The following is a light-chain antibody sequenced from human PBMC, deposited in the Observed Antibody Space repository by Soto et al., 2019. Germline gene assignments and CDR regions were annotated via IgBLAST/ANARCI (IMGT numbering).Light chain of an antibody. Sequence: DIQMTQSPSSLSGSVGDRVTITCRASQTISSWLAWYQQKPGKAPKLLIYKASTLKSGVPSRFSGSGSGTEITLTINSLQPDDFATYYCQHYNSYSEAFGQGTKVDI. V-gene: IGKV1-5*03. J-gene: IGKJ1*01. CDR2: KAS. CDR1: QTISSW. CDR3: QHYNSYSEA.